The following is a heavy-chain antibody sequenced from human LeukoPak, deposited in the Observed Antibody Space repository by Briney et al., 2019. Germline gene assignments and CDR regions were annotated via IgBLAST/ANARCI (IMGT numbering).Heavy chain of an antibody. CDR2: ISKTSTNI. CDR3: VRGDGDLFDF. J-gene: IGHJ4*02. Sequence: GRSLRLSCAASGFTFRTYNMNWVRQAPGKGLEWVSFISKTSTNIYYGDSVKGRFTISRDNAKNSIHLQMGSLRVEDTAVYYCVRGDGDLFDFWGQGTLVSVSS. D-gene: IGHD4-17*01. CDR1: GFTFRTYN. V-gene: IGHV3-21*01.